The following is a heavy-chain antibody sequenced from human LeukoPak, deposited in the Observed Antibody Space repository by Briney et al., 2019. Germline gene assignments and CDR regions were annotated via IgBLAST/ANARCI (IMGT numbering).Heavy chain of an antibody. D-gene: IGHD1-26*01. CDR1: GFTFSNYG. J-gene: IGHJ4*02. CDR2: ISYDGNNN. Sequence: GGSLRLSCAASGFTFSNYGIHWVRQAPGKGLDWVAVISYDGNNNYYADSVKGRFTISRDNSKNTLYLQMNSLRAEDTAVYYCARDGGIIVGATTHFVDYWGQGTLVTVSS. CDR3: ARDGGIIVGATTHFVDY. V-gene: IGHV3-30*03.